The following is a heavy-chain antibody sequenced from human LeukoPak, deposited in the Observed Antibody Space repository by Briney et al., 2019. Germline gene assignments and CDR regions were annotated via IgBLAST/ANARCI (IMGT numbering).Heavy chain of an antibody. CDR2: VYSSGTT. CDR3: AMRPDWGYDYYMDV. J-gene: IGHJ6*03. D-gene: IGHD3-16*01. CDR1: GYSIGSGYF. Sequence: SETLSLTCNVSGYSIGSGYFWGWIRQPPGKGLEWIGGVYSSGTTYYNPSLGSRLTISLKTSKNQFSLKLRSVTAADTAVYYCAMRPDWGYDYYMDVWGKGTTVTVSS. V-gene: IGHV4-38-2*02.